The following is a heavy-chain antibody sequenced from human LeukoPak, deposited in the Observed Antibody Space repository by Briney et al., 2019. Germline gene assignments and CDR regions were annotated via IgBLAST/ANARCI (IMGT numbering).Heavy chain of an antibody. Sequence: LETLCLTRTLSQAILSVYYWGSIWHCPQKGVERSGSVYHSGSTHYNPSLRSRVTTSEATSKNQFPLKFNSAAAADTAVYYGARNTSGHSFEYWGQGTLVTVSS. CDR3: ARNTSGHSFEY. J-gene: IGHJ4*02. V-gene: IGHV4-38-2*02. CDR2: VYHSGST. CDR1: QAILSVYY. D-gene: IGHD6-19*01.